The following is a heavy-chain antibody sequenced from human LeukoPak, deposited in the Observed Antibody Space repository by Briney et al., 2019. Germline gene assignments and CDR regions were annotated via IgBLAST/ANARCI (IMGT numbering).Heavy chain of an antibody. CDR2: IYYSGST. D-gene: IGHD6-13*01. Sequence: PSETLSLTCTVSGGSISSYYWSWIRQPPGKGLEWIGYIYYSGSTNYNPSLKSRVTISVDTSKNQFSLKVKSVTAADTAVYYCARGPPSTSWYWFDPWGQGTLVTVSS. J-gene: IGHJ5*02. CDR3: ARGPPSTSWYWFDP. V-gene: IGHV4-59*08. CDR1: GGSISSYY.